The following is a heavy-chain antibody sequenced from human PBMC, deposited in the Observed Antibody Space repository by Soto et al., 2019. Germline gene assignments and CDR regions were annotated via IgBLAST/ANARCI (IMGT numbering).Heavy chain of an antibody. V-gene: IGHV3-64*01. Sequence: GGSLRLSCAASGFTFSSYAMHWVRQAPGKGLDYVSAISSNGGSTYYANSVKGRFTISRDNSKNTLYLQMGSLRAEDMAVYYCARGGITMVRGVIKHDAFDIWGQGTMVTVSS. CDR3: ARGGITMVRGVIKHDAFDI. D-gene: IGHD3-10*01. CDR1: GFTFSSYA. CDR2: ISSNGGST. J-gene: IGHJ3*02.